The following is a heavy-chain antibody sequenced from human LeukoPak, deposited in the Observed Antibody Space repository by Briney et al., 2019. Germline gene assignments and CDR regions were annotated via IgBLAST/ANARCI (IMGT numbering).Heavy chain of an antibody. CDR1: GYTFTGYY. J-gene: IGHJ5*02. D-gene: IGHD6-13*01. V-gene: IGHV1-2*02. Sequence: ASVKVSCKASGYTFTGYYMHWVRQAPGQGLEWMGWINPNSGGTNYAQKFQGRVTMTRDTSTSTVYMELSSLRSEDTAVYYCARSLYSSSPDWFDPWGQGSLVTVSS. CDR3: ARSLYSSSPDWFDP. CDR2: INPNSGGT.